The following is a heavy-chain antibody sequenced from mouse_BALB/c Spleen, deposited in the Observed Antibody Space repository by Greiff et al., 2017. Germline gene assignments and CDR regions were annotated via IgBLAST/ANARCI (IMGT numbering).Heavy chain of an antibody. CDR3: ARPSIYDGYYIFDY. D-gene: IGHD2-3*01. CDR2: INPSTGYT. J-gene: IGHJ2*01. Sequence: QVQLKESGAELAKPGASVKMSCKASGYTFTSYWMHWVKQRPGQGLEWIGYINPSTGYTEYNQKFKDKATLTADKSSSTAYMQLSSLTSEDSAVYYCARPSIYDGYYIFDYWGQGTTLTVSS. CDR1: GYTFTSYW. V-gene: IGHV1-7*01.